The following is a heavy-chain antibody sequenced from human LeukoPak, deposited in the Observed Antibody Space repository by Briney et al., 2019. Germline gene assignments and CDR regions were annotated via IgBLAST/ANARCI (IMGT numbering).Heavy chain of an antibody. CDR2: IYYSGST. CDR1: GGSISSYY. V-gene: IGHV4-59*08. D-gene: IGHD1-26*01. CDR3: ARRGGGSYYPFDY. Sequence: SETLSLTCTVSGGSISSYYWSWIRQPPGKGLEWIGYIYYSGSTNYNPSLKSRVTISVDTSKNQSSLKLSSVTAADTAVYYCARRGGGSYYPFDYWGQGTLVTVSS. J-gene: IGHJ4*02.